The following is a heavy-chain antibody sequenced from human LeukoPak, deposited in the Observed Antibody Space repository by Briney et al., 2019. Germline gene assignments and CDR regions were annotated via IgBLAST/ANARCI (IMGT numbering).Heavy chain of an antibody. D-gene: IGHD2-2*01. CDR2: INPNSGGT. V-gene: IGHV1-2*02. Sequence: SVKVSCKASGYTFTGYYMHWVRQAPGQGLEWMGWINPNSGGTNYAQKFQGRVTMTRDTSISTAYMELSRLRSDDTAVYYCARDRTVRCSSTSCYPGHYWGQGTLVTVSS. CDR1: GYTFTGYY. J-gene: IGHJ4*02. CDR3: ARDRTVRCSSTSCYPGHY.